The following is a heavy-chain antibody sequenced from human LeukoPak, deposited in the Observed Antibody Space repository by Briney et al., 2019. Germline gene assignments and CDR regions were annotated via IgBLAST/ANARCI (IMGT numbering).Heavy chain of an antibody. D-gene: IGHD2-15*01. V-gene: IGHV5-51*01. CDR2: IYPGDSDT. CDR1: GYNFTNYW. J-gene: IGHJ5*02. CDR3: ARRVCSGDRCYDYKWFDP. Sequence: GESLKISCKGSGYNFTNYWVAWARQMPGKGLEWMGIIYPGDSDTRYSPSYQGQVIISVDKSISTAYLQWSSLKASDSAMYYCARRVCSGDRCYDYKWFDPWGQGTLVTVSS.